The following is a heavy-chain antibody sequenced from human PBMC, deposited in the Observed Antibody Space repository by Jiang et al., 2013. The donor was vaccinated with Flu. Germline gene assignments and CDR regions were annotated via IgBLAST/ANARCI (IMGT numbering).Heavy chain of an antibody. Sequence: EVKKPGSSVKVSCKASGGTFSSYAISWVRQAPGQGLEWMGGIIPIFGTANYAQKFQGRVTITADESTSTAYMELSSLRSEDTAVYYCAMKYCSSGSCSLLGDYWGQGTLVTVSS. V-gene: IGHV1-69*01. J-gene: IGHJ4*02. D-gene: IGHD2-15*01. CDR1: GGTFSSYA. CDR2: IIPIFGTA. CDR3: AMKYCSSGSCSLLGDY.